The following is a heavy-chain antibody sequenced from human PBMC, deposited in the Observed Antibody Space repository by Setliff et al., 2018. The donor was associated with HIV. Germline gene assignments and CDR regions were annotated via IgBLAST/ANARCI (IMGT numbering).Heavy chain of an antibody. CDR2: THSSGDT. Sequence: SETLSLTCNVSGASVSIYFWVWIRQPAGKTLEWIGRTHSSGDTHYNPSLNSRVTMSLDTSKNRFSLEMTSVTAADTAVYYCARGVAAAGALMDVWGKGTTVTVSS. CDR1: GASVSIYF. V-gene: IGHV4-4*07. CDR3: ARGVAAAGALMDV. D-gene: IGHD6-13*01. J-gene: IGHJ6*03.